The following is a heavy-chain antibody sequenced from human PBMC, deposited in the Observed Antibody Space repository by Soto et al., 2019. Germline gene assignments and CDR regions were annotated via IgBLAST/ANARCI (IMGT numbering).Heavy chain of an antibody. J-gene: IGHJ6*02. CDR1: GGTFSSYA. CDR3: ARVQTPFWSGYYGMDF. V-gene: IGHV1-69*13. Sequence: SVKVPCKASGGTFSSYAISWVRQAPGQGLEWMGGIIPIFGTANYAQESQGKVTITANESTSTAYMELSSLGSEDTAVYYCARVQTPFWSGYYGMDFWGQGATVTVSS. CDR2: IIPIFGTA. D-gene: IGHD3-3*01.